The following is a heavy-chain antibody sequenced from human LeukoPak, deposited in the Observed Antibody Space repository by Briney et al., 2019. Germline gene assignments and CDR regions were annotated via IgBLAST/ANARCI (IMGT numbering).Heavy chain of an antibody. CDR1: GGSISSYY. D-gene: IGHD3-16*01. Sequence: PSETLSLTCTVSGGSISSYYWSWIRQPPGKGLEWIGYIYYSGSTNYNPSLKSRVTISVDTSKNQFSLKLSSVTAADTAVYYCARLTGDDYWGQGTLVTVSS. CDR3: ARLTGDDY. CDR2: IYYSGST. J-gene: IGHJ4*02. V-gene: IGHV4-59*08.